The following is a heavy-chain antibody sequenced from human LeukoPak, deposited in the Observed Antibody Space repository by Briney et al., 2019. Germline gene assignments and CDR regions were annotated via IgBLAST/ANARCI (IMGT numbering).Heavy chain of an antibody. D-gene: IGHD3-16*02. CDR3: ARVYLYTTGWSAAYYYFMDV. CDR2: VSVDNGQT. V-gene: IGHV1-18*01. J-gene: IGHJ6*03. Sequence: ASVTVSFTSSTYISSDFGISWVRLAPGGGLEWMGWVSVDNGQTNYGHKFYGRVTMTMETSTNTASMELRGLRSDDTAIYYCARVYLYTTGWSAAYYYFMDVWGKGTTVIVSS. CDR1: TYISSDFG.